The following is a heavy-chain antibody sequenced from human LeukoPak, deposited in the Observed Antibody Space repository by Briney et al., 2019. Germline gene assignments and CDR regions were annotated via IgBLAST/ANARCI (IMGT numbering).Heavy chain of an antibody. CDR2: TKQDGSEK. V-gene: IGHV3-7*03. D-gene: IGHD3-3*01. CDR1: GFTFSSYW. J-gene: IGHJ4*02. CDR3: AKKRTYYDSWSGFAMDY. Sequence: PGGSLRLSCAASGFTFSSYWMSWVRQAPGKGLEWVANTKQDGSEKHYVDSVKGRFTISRDNAKNSLYLQMTSLGAEDTAVYYCAKKRTYYDSWSGFAMDYWGQGALVTVSS.